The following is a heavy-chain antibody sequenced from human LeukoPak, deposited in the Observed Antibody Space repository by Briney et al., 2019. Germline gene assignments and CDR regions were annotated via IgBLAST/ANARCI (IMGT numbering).Heavy chain of an antibody. D-gene: IGHD1-26*01. CDR2: ISSSSSYI. V-gene: IGHV3-21*01. CDR3: ARGTAVGATNY. CDR1: GFTFSSYS. J-gene: IGHJ4*02. Sequence: GGSLRLSCAASGFTFSSYSMNWVRQAPGKGLEWVSSISSSSSYIYHADSVKGRFTISRDNAKNSLYLQMNSLRAEDTAVYYCARGTAVGATNYWGQGTLVTVSS.